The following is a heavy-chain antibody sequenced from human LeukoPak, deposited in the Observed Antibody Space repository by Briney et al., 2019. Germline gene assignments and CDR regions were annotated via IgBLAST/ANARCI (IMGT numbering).Heavy chain of an antibody. CDR1: GFTFDDYG. V-gene: IGHV3-20*04. J-gene: IGHJ4*02. D-gene: IGHD3-22*01. CDR3: ARGVTMIAVAGGGDY. CDR2: INWNGGST. Sequence: PGGSLRLSCAASGFTFDDYGMSWVRQAPGKGVEWVSGINWNGGSTVYADSVKGRFTISRDNAKNSLYMQMNSLRAEDTALYYCARGVTMIAVAGGGDYWGQGTLVTVSS.